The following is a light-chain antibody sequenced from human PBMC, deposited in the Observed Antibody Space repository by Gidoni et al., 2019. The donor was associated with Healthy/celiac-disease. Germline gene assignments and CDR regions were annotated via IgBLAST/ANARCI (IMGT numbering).Light chain of an antibody. CDR1: STDVGGYKY. J-gene: IGLJ2*01. CDR3: SSYAGSNNLI. CDR2: EVS. V-gene: IGLV2-8*01. Sequence: QSALTQPPSASGSPGPSVTISCTGPSTDVGGYKYVSWYQHHPGKAPKLMIYEVSKRPSGVPDRFSGSKSGNTASLTVSGLQAEDEADYYCSSYAGSNNLIFGGGTKLTVL.